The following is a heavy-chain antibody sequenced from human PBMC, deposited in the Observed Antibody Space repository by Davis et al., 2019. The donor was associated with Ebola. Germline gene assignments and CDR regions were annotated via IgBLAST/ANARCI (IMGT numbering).Heavy chain of an antibody. D-gene: IGHD3-10*01. CDR3: ARVGDYYGSGDRYYGMDV. V-gene: IGHV3-48*03. Sequence: GGSLRLSCAASGFTFSSYEMNWVRQAPGKGLEWVSYISSSGSTIYYADSVKGRFTISRDNAKNSLYLQMNSLRAEDTAVYYCARVGDYYGSGDRYYGMDVWGQGTTVTVSS. CDR2: ISSSGSTI. CDR1: GFTFSSYE. J-gene: IGHJ6*02.